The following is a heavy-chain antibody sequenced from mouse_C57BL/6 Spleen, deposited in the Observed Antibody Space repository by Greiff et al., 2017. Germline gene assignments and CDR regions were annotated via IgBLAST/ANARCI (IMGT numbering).Heavy chain of an antibody. J-gene: IGHJ4*01. V-gene: IGHV1-64*01. CDR3: ARTEGTREAMDY. CDR1: GYTFTSYW. CDR2: IHPNSGSP. Sequence: VQLQQPGAELVKPGASVQLSCPASGYTFTSYWMPWVKQRPGQGLEWIGMIHPNSGSPNYTETFKSKATLTVDTSSRTADMQLSSLTAEAAAVGDCARTEGTREAMDYGGQGTAVTVAS.